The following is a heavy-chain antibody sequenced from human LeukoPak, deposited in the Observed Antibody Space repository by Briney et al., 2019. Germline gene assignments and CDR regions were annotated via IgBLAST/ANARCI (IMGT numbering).Heavy chain of an antibody. CDR1: GFTFSSYE. CDR3: ARGMVVAAIFDY. Sequence: PGGTLRLSCAPSGFTFSSYEMNWVRQAPGKGLEWVSYISSSGSTIYYADSVKGRFTISRDNAKDSLYLQMNSLRAEDTAVYYCARGMVVAAIFDYWGQGTLVTVSS. V-gene: IGHV3-48*03. CDR2: ISSSGSTI. J-gene: IGHJ4*02. D-gene: IGHD2-15*01.